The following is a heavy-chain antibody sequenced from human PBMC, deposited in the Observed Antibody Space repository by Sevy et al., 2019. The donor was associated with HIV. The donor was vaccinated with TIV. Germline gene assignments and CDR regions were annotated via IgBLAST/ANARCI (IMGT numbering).Heavy chain of an antibody. Sequence: GGSLRLSCAASGFTFSSYGMHWVRQAPGKGLEWVAVISYDGSNKYYADSVKGRFTISRDNSKNTRYLQMNSLRAEDTAVYYCAKDLTYYYDSSGYDYFDYWGQGTLVTISS. D-gene: IGHD3-22*01. CDR1: GFTFSSYG. J-gene: IGHJ4*02. V-gene: IGHV3-30*18. CDR3: AKDLTYYYDSSGYDYFDY. CDR2: ISYDGSNK.